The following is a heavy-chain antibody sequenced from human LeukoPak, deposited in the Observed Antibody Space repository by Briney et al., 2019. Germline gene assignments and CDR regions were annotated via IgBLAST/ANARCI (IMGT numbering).Heavy chain of an antibody. J-gene: IGHJ3*02. CDR3: ARLRLRYHSDGYPTSYEAVDI. CDR1: GVSISASC. Sequence: SETLSLTCTVSGVSISASCWSWIRQSPGRGLEWVGYRCDDGRDLYNPSLRSRVSRVTIFVDASEKQFSLSLRSVTAADTAIYYCARLRLRYHSDGYPTSYEAVDIWGQGTVVTVSS. CDR2: RCDDGRD. D-gene: IGHD3-22*01. V-gene: IGHV4-59*08.